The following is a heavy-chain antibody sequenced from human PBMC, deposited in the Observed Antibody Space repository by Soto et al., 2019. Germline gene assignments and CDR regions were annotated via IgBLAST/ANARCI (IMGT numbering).Heavy chain of an antibody. CDR1: GFTFSSYS. CDR3: ARSKIAVAGTGEFDY. J-gene: IGHJ4*02. V-gene: IGHV3-21*01. CDR2: IGSSSSYI. D-gene: IGHD6-19*01. Sequence: EVQLVESGGGLVKPGGSLRLSCAASGFTFSSYSMSWVRQAPGKGLEWVSSIGSSSSYINYADSVKGRFIISRDNAKNSLYLQMNSLRAEDTAVYYCARSKIAVAGTGEFDYWGQGTLVTVSS.